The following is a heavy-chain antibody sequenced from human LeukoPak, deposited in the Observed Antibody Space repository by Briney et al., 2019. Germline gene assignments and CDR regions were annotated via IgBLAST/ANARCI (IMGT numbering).Heavy chain of an antibody. Sequence: PSETLSLTCTVSGGSISSSTYYWGWIRQPPGKGLEWIGSIYYSGTTYYNPSLKSRVTISVDTSKNQFSLKLSSVTAADTAVYYCARADYYDSSGYYYSAYFDYWGQGTLVTVSS. D-gene: IGHD3-22*01. CDR1: GGSISSSTYY. CDR3: ARADYYDSSGYYYSAYFDY. V-gene: IGHV4-39*07. CDR2: IYYSGTT. J-gene: IGHJ4*02.